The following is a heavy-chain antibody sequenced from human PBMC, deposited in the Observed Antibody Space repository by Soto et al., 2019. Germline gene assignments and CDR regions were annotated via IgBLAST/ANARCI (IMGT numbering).Heavy chain of an antibody. V-gene: IGHV1-18*04. J-gene: IGHJ1*01. CDR2: ISPLKGRT. D-gene: IGHD4-17*01. Sequence: QVQLVQSGPDLKRPGASMKVSCKASGYTFTSYGISWVRQAPGPGLEWMAWISPLKGRTQYSQKAQGRVTLSTDTSSTTAYIEMTTLRVDDTAVYYCAMDYGDRPEYFKHWGQGPLVTVS. CDR1: GYTFTSYG. CDR3: AMDYGDRPEYFKH.